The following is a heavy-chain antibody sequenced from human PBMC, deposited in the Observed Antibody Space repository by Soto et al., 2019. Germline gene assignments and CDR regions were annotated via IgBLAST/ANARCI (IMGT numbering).Heavy chain of an antibody. Sequence: PGESLQISCAASGFTFSSYWMTWVRQDPGKGLEGVANIKQDGSAKYYVDSVKGRFTISRDNAKNSLYLQMNSLRAEDTAVYYCASWLKTSGWYVLLEGSFDYWGQGTLVTVSS. CDR2: IKQDGSAK. J-gene: IGHJ4*02. V-gene: IGHV3-7*01. D-gene: IGHD6-19*01. CDR1: GFTFSSYW. CDR3: ASWLKTSGWYVLLEGSFDY.